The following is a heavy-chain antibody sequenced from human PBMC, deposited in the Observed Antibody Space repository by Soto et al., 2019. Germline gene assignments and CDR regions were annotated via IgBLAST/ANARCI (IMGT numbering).Heavy chain of an antibody. Sequence: ASVKVSWKAAGYAFTIYTMHWVRQAPGQRLEWMGWINAGNGNTKYSQKFQGRVTTTRDTSASTAYMELSSLRSEDTAVYYCARGGSLYWYFDLWGRGTLVTVSS. CDR3: ARGGSLYWYFDL. D-gene: IGHD1-26*01. CDR1: GYAFTIYT. V-gene: IGHV1-3*01. CDR2: INAGNGNT. J-gene: IGHJ2*01.